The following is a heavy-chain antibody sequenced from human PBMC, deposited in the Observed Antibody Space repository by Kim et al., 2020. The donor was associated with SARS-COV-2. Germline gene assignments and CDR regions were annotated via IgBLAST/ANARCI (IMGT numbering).Heavy chain of an antibody. CDR2: INHSGST. J-gene: IGHJ4*02. D-gene: IGHD2-21*01. Sequence: SETLSLTCAVYGGSFSGYYWSWIRQPPGKGLESIGEINHSGSTNYNPSLKSRVTISVDTSKNQFSLKLSSVTAADTAVYYCASRGGEGPFDYWGQGTLVTVSS. CDR1: GGSFSGYY. CDR3: ASRGGEGPFDY. V-gene: IGHV4-34*01.